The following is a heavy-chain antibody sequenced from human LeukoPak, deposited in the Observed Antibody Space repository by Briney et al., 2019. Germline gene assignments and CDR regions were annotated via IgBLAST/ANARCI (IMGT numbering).Heavy chain of an antibody. CDR3: ARTYSYGARARFRHRFDY. J-gene: IGHJ4*02. V-gene: IGHV4-59*01. Sequence: SETLSLTRTVSGGSISSYYWSWIRQPPGKGLEWIGYIYYSGSTNYNPSLKSRVTISVDTSKSQFSLKLSSVTAADTAVYYCARTYSYGARARFRHRFDYWGQGTLVTVSS. D-gene: IGHD5-18*01. CDR2: IYYSGST. CDR1: GGSISSYY.